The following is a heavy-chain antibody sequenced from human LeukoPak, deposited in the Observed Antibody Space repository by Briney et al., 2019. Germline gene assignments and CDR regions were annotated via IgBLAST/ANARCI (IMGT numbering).Heavy chain of an antibody. D-gene: IGHD3-10*01. CDR2: IIPILGTA. CDR1: GGTFSSDA. CDR3: ARGSHRYYGSGSYPSTPFDY. V-gene: IGHV1-69*13. Sequence: SVKVSCKASGGTFSSDAISWVRQAPGQGLEWMGGIIPILGTANYAQKFQGRVTITADESTSTAYMELSSLRSEDTAVYYCARGSHRYYGSGSYPSTPFDYWGQGTLVTVSS. J-gene: IGHJ4*02.